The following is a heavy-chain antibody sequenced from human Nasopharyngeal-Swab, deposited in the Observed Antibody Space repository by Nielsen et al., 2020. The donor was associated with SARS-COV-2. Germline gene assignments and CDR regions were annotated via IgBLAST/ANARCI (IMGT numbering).Heavy chain of an antibody. J-gene: IGHJ6*02. CDR1: GGTFSSYA. CDR2: INTYNGNT. V-gene: IGHV1-18*01. Sequence: ASVKVSCKASGGTFSSYAISWVRQAPGQGLEWMGWINTYNGNTNYAQKFQGRVTMTRDTSTSTVYMELSSLRSEDTAMYYCARDLKGQIIYYYYGMDVWGQGTTVTVSS. D-gene: IGHD3-10*01. CDR3: ARDLKGQIIYYYYGMDV.